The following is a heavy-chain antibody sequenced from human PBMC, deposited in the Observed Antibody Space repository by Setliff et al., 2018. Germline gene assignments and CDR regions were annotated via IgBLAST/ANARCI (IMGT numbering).Heavy chain of an antibody. CDR3: AKVNYYDKSAYLPFDY. J-gene: IGHJ4*02. V-gene: IGHV1-2*02. D-gene: IGHD3-22*01. CDR1: GYTFTEYS. CDR2: INPNTGGS. Sequence: ASVKVSCKASGYTFTEYSIHWVRQAPGQGLEWMGWINPNTGGSNYAQKFQGRVTMTTDTSISTAYMEMSRPTSDDTAVYYCAKVNYYDKSAYLPFDYWGQGTQVTVSS.